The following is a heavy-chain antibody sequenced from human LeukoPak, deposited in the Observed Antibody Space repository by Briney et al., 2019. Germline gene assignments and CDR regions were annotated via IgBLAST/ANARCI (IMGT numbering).Heavy chain of an antibody. CDR3: ARRMASGLGAFDI. CDR2: IYYSGST. J-gene: IGHJ3*02. Sequence: PSGTPSPTCTGSGGSISSYYWGWFRQPPRKGLGWIGYIYYSGSTNYNPSLKSRVTISVDTSKNQFSLKLSSVTAADTAVYYCARRMASGLGAFDIWGQGTMVTVSS. V-gene: IGHV4-59*08. D-gene: IGHD1-26*01. CDR1: GGSISSYY.